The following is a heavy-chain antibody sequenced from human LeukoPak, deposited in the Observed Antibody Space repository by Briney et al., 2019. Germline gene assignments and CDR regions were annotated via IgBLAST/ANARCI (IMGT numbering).Heavy chain of an antibody. CDR2: IWYDGSNK. CDR3: ARAPRSSSWYPYYYYYYGMDV. D-gene: IGHD6-13*01. Sequence: PGGSLRLSCAASGFTFSSYWMSWVRQAPGKGLEWVAVIWYDGSNKYYADSVKGRFTISRDNSKNTLYLQMNSLRAEDTAVYYCARAPRSSSWYPYYYYYYGMDVWGQGTTVTVSS. V-gene: IGHV3-33*08. J-gene: IGHJ6*02. CDR1: GFTFSSYW.